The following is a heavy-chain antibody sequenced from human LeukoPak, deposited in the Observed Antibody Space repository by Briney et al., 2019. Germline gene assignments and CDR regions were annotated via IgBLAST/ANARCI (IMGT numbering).Heavy chain of an antibody. D-gene: IGHD2-15*01. CDR3: ASGGRGYWSGKAFYYYYGMDV. CDR1: GYTFTSYA. J-gene: IGHJ6*02. CDR2: INTGNGNT. V-gene: IGHV1-3*04. Sequence: ASVKVSCKASGYTFTSYAMHWVRQAPGQRLECMGWINTGNGNTKYSQKFQGRVTITRDTSASTAYMELSSLRSEDTAVYYCASGGRGYWSGKAFYYYYGMDVWGQGTTVTVSS.